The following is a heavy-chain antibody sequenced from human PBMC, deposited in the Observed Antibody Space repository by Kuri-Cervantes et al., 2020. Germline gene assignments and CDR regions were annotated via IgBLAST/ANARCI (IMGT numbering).Heavy chain of an antibody. V-gene: IGHV3-33*03. J-gene: IGHJ4*02. CDR2: IWYDGNKK. Sequence: GESLKISCAASGFSVSRSGTHWVRQAPGKGLERVAFIWYDGNKKYFPDSVKGRFTISRDNAKNSLYLQMNSLRAEDTAVYYCVRGYTDGLYWGQGTLVTVSS. CDR1: GFSVSRSG. D-gene: IGHD5-18*01. CDR3: VRGYTDGLY.